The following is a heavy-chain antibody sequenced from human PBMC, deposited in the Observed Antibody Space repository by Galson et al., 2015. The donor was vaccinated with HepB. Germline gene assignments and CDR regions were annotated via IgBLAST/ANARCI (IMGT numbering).Heavy chain of an antibody. D-gene: IGHD6-13*01. J-gene: IGHJ5*02. CDR3: ARVRIISPGYSSSWYHNWFDP. Sequence: SLRLSCAASGFTFSDYYMSWIRQAPGKGLEWVSYISSSSSYTNYADSVKGRFTISRDNAKNSLYLQMNSLRAEDTAVYYCARVRIISPGYSSSWYHNWFDPWGQGTLVTVSS. CDR1: GFTFSDYY. CDR2: ISSSSSYT. V-gene: IGHV3-11*06.